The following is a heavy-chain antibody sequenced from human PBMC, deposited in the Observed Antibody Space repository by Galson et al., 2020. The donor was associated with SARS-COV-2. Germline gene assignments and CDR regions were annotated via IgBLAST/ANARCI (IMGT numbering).Heavy chain of an antibody. Sequence: ETLETLSLTCTVSGGSISNYYWSWIRQPAGKGLEWIGRIYSSGSTNYNPSLKSRVSMSLDTSKNQFSLRLTSVTAADRAVYYCAREVPGQYSSGWKAYYFDYWGQGILVTVSS. D-gene: IGHD6-19*01. J-gene: IGHJ4*02. V-gene: IGHV4-4*07. CDR1: GGSISNYY. CDR2: IYSSGST. CDR3: AREVPGQYSSGWKAYYFDY.